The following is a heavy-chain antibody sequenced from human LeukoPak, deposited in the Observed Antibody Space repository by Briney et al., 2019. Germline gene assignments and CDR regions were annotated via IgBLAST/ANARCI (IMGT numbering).Heavy chain of an antibody. CDR3: ARGSRTIELGDDY. Sequence: PGGSPRLSCAATGFTFSSYWMHWVRQAPGKGLVWVSSISSSSSYIYYADSVKGRFTISRDNAKNSLYLQMNSLRAEGTAVYYCARGSRTIELGDDYWGQGTL. J-gene: IGHJ4*02. CDR2: ISSSSSYI. D-gene: IGHD5-24*01. CDR1: GFTFSSYW. V-gene: IGHV3-21*01.